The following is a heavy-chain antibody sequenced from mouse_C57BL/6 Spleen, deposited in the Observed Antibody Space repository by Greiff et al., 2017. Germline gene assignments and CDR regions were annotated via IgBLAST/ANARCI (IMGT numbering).Heavy chain of an antibody. CDR2: IWSGGST. CDR3: AAAYYSKAWYAY. J-gene: IGHJ3*01. V-gene: IGHV2-4*01. D-gene: IGHD2-5*01. CDR1: GFSLTSYG. Sequence: QVQLKESGPGLVQPSQSLSITCTVSGFSLTSYGVHWVRQPPGKGLEWLGVIWSGGSTDYNDAFISRLSISKDNSKSQIFFKMNSLQADDTAIYYCAAAYYSKAWYAYWGQGALVTVSA.